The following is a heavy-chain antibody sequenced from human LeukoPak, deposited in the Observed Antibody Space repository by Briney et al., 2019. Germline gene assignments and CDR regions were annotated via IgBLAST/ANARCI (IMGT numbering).Heavy chain of an antibody. CDR1: GFTLNIYE. Sequence: PGGSLRLSCAVFGFTLNIYEMNWVRHAPGKGREWVSYISSSGSTIYYADSVKGRFTISKDNAKSSLYLQMNSRRAEDTAIYYCARQDQVLIAFDYWVQGTLVSVSS. D-gene: IGHD2-2*01. J-gene: IGHJ4*02. CDR3: ARQDQVLIAFDY. CDR2: ISSSGSTI. V-gene: IGHV3-48*03.